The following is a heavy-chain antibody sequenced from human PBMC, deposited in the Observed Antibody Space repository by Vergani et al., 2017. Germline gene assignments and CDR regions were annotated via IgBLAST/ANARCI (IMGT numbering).Heavy chain of an antibody. J-gene: IGHJ4*02. V-gene: IGHV4-34*01. CDR2: INHSGST. D-gene: IGHD7-27*01. CDR1: GGSFSGYY. CDR3: ARGANWGPIDY. Sequence: QVQLQQWGAGLLKPSETLSLTCAVYGGSFSGYYWSWIRQPPGKGLEWIGEINHSGSTNYNPSLKSRVTISVDTSKNQFSLKLSSVTAADTAVYYCARGANWGPIDYWGQGTLVTVSS.